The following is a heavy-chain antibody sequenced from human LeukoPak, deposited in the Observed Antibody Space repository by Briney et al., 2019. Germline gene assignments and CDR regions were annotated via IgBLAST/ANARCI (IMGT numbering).Heavy chain of an antibody. Sequence: GGSLRLSCAASGFTFSDYWMSWVRQAPGKGLEWVATIDQDGRDKFSVDSVKGRFTISRDNARNSMYLQMKSLRVEDTAVYYCARDPIDYGSGSSYYYGMDVWGQGTTVTVSS. D-gene: IGHD3-10*01. CDR3: ARDPIDYGSGSSYYYGMDV. J-gene: IGHJ6*02. CDR2: IDQDGRDK. CDR1: GFTFSDYW. V-gene: IGHV3-7*01.